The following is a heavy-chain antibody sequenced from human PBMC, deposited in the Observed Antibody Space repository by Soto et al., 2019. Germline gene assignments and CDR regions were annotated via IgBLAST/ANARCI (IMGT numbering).Heavy chain of an antibody. CDR2: MYKTGST. D-gene: IGHD2-21*02. J-gene: IGHJ6*02. CDR3: ARDLWGYCGTDCYPLDV. CDR1: GGSISGYY. V-gene: IGHV4-59*01. Sequence: PSETLSLTCTVSGGSISGYYWSWIRQHPGKGLEWIGYMYKTGSTVYNPSFKSRVTISVDTSKNQFSLKLNSVTAADTAVYYCARDLWGYCGTDCYPLDVWGQGTTVTVSS.